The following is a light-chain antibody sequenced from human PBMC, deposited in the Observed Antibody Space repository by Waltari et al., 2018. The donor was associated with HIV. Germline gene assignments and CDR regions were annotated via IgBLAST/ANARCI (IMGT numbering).Light chain of an antibody. J-gene: IGLJ3*02. CDR1: SSDIGDYTY. V-gene: IGLV2-11*01. Sequence: QSALTHPRSVSGSPGQSVTISCTGTSSDIGDYTYVSWYQQHPGKAPKLMIYDVTKRPSGVPDRFSGSKSGNTASLTISGLQAEDEAAYYCCSFAGSYTLVFGGGTKLTVL. CDR3: CSFAGSYTLV. CDR2: DVT.